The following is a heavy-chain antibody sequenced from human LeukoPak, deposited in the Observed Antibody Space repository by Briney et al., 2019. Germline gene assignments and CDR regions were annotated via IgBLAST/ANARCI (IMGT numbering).Heavy chain of an antibody. D-gene: IGHD6-13*01. Sequence: SETPSLTCAVSGGSISSGGYSWSWIRQPPGKGLEWIGYIYHSGSTNYNPSLKSRVTISVDTSKNQFSLKLSSVTAADTAVYYCARGYSAAGIYFDYWGQETLVTVSS. CDR2: IYHSGST. CDR3: ARGYSAAGIYFDY. J-gene: IGHJ4*02. V-gene: IGHV4-30-2*01. CDR1: GGSISSGGYS.